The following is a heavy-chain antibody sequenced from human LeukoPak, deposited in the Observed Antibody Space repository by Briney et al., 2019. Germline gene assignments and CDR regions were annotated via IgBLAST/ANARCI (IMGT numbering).Heavy chain of an antibody. V-gene: IGHV3-33*01. CDR1: GFTFNNYG. Sequence: GGSPRLSCAASGFTFNNYGMHWVRQAPGKGLEGVAVIWYDGSNAYYADSVKGRFTISRDNSNNTLYLQMNSLRAEDTAVYYCTRGVRPPHCSSTSCYAGYGMDVWGQGTTVTVSS. J-gene: IGHJ6*02. CDR3: TRGVRPPHCSSTSCYAGYGMDV. D-gene: IGHD2-2*01. CDR2: IWYDGSNA.